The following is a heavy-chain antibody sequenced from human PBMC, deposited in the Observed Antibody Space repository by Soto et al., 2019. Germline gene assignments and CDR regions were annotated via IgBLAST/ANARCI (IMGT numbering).Heavy chain of an antibody. V-gene: IGHV3-30*03. Sequence: QEQLVESGGGVVQPGTSLRLSCAASGFTLSTFGMHWVRQAPGKGLNWLAMISHDGGAIHYTVSVKGRCTVSRDTSSNPSHIPVNGLRLEDTGVYYCARHFVPSSWYNWFDPWGKGTLLTVSS. D-gene: IGHD6-13*01. CDR2: ISHDGGAI. J-gene: IGHJ5*02. CDR3: ARHFVPSSWYNWFDP. CDR1: GFTLSTFG.